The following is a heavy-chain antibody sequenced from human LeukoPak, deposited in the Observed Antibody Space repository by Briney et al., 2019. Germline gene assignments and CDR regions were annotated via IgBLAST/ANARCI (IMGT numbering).Heavy chain of an antibody. CDR2: VSCSGGST. CDR1: GFTFSNFA. Sequence: GGSLRLSCAASGFTFSNFAMSWVRQAPGKGLEWVSVVSCSGGSTYYPASVKGLFTISRDNYKNTLHLQMNSLRAEDTAVYYRGRELFMVVVQGQNVLDYGGEGTLVTVSS. J-gene: IGHJ4*02. D-gene: IGHD3-22*01. V-gene: IGHV3-23*01. CDR3: GRELFMVVVQGQNVLDY.